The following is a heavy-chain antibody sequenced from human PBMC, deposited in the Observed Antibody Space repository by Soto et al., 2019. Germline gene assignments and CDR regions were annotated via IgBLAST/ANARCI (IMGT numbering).Heavy chain of an antibody. Sequence: SETLSLTCTVSGGSISSYYWSWIRQPPGKGLEWIGYIYYSGSTNYNPSLKSRVTISVDTSKNQFSLKLSSVTAADTAVYYCARLLRSGRRTNLGHYYYYMDVWGKGTTVTVSS. CDR3: ARLLRSGRRTNLGHYYYYMDV. J-gene: IGHJ6*03. D-gene: IGHD3-10*01. V-gene: IGHV4-59*01. CDR2: IYYSGST. CDR1: GGSISSYY.